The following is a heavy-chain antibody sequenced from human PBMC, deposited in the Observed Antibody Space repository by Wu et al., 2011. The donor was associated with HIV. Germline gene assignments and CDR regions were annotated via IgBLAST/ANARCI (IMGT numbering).Heavy chain of an antibody. J-gene: IGHJ6*03. CDR1: GGNFDTIS. CDR2: IIPRFTTS. V-gene: IGHV1-69*13. D-gene: IGHD2/OR15-2a*01. CDR3: ARSGVSAEYYFYYMND. Sequence: QVQRVQSGAEVKRPGSSVKVSCQTSGGNFDTISISWVRQAPGQGLEWMGRIIPRFTTSNFAQRFRGRVSFVADKSTTTAYMELSSLRSEDTAVYYCARSGVSAEYYFYYMNDWGKGTTVTV.